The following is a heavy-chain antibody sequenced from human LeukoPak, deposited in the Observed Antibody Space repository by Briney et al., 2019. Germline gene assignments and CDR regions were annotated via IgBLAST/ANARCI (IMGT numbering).Heavy chain of an antibody. V-gene: IGHV1-2*02. Sequence: ASVKVSCTTSGYTFSDYYLHWVRQAPGQGLERMGYIIPNSGGTTYAQKFQGRVTTTRDTSISAAYLDLSGLRSDDTAVYYCSTEDKYCTTSTCGDSWGQGTLVTVSS. CDR3: STEDKYCTTSTCGDS. J-gene: IGHJ4*02. CDR1: GYTFSDYY. D-gene: IGHD2-8*01. CDR2: IIPNSGGT.